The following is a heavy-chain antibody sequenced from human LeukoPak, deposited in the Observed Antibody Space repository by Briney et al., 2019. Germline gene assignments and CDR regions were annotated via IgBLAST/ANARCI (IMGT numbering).Heavy chain of an antibody. V-gene: IGHV4-39*07. Sequence: SETLSLTCSVSGGSISLSYYYWGWIRQPPGKGLEWIGEINHSGRTIYNPSLTSRVTISVDTSKNQFSLKLNSVTAADTAVYYCARDIGGAGYWGQGTLVTVSS. CDR3: ARDIGGAGY. D-gene: IGHD6-19*01. CDR1: GGSISLSYYY. J-gene: IGHJ4*02. CDR2: INHSGRT.